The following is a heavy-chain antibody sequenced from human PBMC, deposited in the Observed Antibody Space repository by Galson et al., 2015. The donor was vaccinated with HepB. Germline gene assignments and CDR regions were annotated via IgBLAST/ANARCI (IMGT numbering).Heavy chain of an antibody. Sequence: SLRLSCAASGFTFSSYGMHWVRQAPGKGLEWVAVISYDGSNKYYADSVKGRFTISRDNSKNTLYLQMNSLRAEDTAVYYCAKEEVAAAGTDYFDYWGQGTLVTVSS. J-gene: IGHJ4*02. CDR1: GFTFSSYG. CDR3: AKEEVAAAGTDYFDY. V-gene: IGHV3-30*18. D-gene: IGHD6-13*01. CDR2: ISYDGSNK.